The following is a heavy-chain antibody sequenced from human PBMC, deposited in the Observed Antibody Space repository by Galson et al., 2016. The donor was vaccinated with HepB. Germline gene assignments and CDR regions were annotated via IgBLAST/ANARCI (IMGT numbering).Heavy chain of an antibody. V-gene: IGHV3-11*01. J-gene: IGHJ6*02. CDR3: ARDRIPDRYYGLSV. CDR2: ISGSGTSI. Sequence: LRLSCAASGFTFSDYYMSWVRRAPGKGLEWLSIISGSGTSIYYADSVKGRFTVSRDNTKNLVYLQTNSLRAEDTAVYYCARDRIPDRYYGLSVWGHGTTVTVSS. CDR1: GFTFSDYY. D-gene: IGHD1-14*01.